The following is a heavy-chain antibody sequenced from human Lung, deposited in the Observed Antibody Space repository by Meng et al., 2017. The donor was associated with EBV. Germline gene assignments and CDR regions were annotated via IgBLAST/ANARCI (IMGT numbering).Heavy chain of an antibody. Sequence: QVQLVESGGGVVEPGRPLRLSCAASGFTFSSHALHCVRQAPGKGLVWVAVISYDGSNKYYADSVKGRFTISRDNSKNTLYLQMNSLRAEDTAVYYCASLAAAGYWGQGTLVTVSS. V-gene: IGHV3-30-3*01. J-gene: IGHJ4*02. CDR1: GFTFSSHA. CDR2: ISYDGSNK. CDR3: ASLAAAGY. D-gene: IGHD6-13*01.